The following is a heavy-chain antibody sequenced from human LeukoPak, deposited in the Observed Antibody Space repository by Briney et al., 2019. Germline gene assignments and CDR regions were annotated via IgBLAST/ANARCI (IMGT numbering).Heavy chain of an antibody. CDR1: GFTFSSYG. D-gene: IGHD6-19*01. CDR3: AKDTSSGPLYYGMDV. CDR2: ISYDGSNK. J-gene: IGHJ6*02. V-gene: IGHV3-30*18. Sequence: GGSLRLSCAASGFTFSSYGMHWVRQAPGKGLERVAVISYDGSNKYYADSVQGRFTISRDNSKNTLYLQMNSLRAEDTAVYYCAKDTSSGPLYYGMDVWGQGTTVTVSS.